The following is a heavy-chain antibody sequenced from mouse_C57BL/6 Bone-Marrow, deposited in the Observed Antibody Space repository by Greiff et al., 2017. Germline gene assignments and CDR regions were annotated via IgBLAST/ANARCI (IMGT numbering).Heavy chain of an antibody. V-gene: IGHV5-4*01. CDR3: ARDRDDYDGDYARDY. J-gene: IGHJ4*01. CDR1: GFTFSSYA. D-gene: IGHD2-4*01. Sequence: EVKLMESGGGLVKPGGSLKLSCAASGFTFSSYAMSWVRQTPEKRLEWVATISDGGSYTYYPDNVKGRFTISSDNAKNNLYLQMSHLKSEDTAIYYCARDRDDYDGDYARDYWGPGTSVTVSS. CDR2: ISDGGSYT.